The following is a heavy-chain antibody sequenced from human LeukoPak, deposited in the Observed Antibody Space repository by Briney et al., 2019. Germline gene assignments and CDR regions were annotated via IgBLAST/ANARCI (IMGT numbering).Heavy chain of an antibody. CDR3: ARGGDYYDSSGYHYAATH. V-gene: IGHV1-18*01. J-gene: IGHJ4*02. D-gene: IGHD3-22*01. CDR2: ISAYNGHT. Sequence: ASVKVSCKASGDALNTYTITWVRQAPGQGLEWMGWISAYNGHTNYAQRFQGRVTMTTDTSTSTVYMEMSSLRFEDTAVYYCARGGDYYDSSGYHYAATHWGQGALVTVSS. CDR1: GDALNTYT.